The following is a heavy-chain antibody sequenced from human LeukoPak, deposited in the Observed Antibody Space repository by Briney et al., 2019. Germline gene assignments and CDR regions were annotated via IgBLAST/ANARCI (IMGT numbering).Heavy chain of an antibody. V-gene: IGHV3-23*01. CDR1: GFTFSSYA. CDR3: AKAPGESGNYGGFDY. Sequence: GGSLRLSCAASGFTFSSYAMSWVRQAPGKGLEWVSTIGGSGSRIYYADSVKGRFTISRDNSKNTLYLQMNSLRAEDTAVYYCAKAPGESGNYGGFDYWGRGTLVTVSS. CDR2: IGGSGSRI. J-gene: IGHJ4*02. D-gene: IGHD1-26*01.